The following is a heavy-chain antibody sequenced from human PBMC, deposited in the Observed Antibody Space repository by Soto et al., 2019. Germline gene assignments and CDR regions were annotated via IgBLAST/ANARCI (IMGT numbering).Heavy chain of an antibody. D-gene: IGHD4-17*01. Sequence: ASVKVSCTESGYTFTSYYMHWLRQAPGKGLEWMGWISAYNGNTNYAQKLQGRVTMTTDTSTSTAYMELRSLRSDDTAVYYCARGPFETTVTTYYYYGMDGCGQGTTVTVSS. CDR3: ARGPFETTVTTYYYYGMDG. V-gene: IGHV1-18*04. CDR1: GYTFTSYY. CDR2: ISAYNGNT. J-gene: IGHJ6*02.